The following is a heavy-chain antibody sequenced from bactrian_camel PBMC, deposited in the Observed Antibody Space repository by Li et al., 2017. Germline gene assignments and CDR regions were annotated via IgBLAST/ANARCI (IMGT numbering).Heavy chain of an antibody. CDR2: LNSGSSNT. CDR1: GFTFSSYW. V-gene: IGHV3S25*01. Sequence: QLVESGGNLVQPGGSLRLSCAASGFTFSSYWVYWVRQAPGKGLEWVSDLNSGSSNTYYADSVKGRFTISRDNAKNSSYLQMSGLKPDDTAVYYCVRRDVYLPQGLGTGGLHLNYWGQGTQVTVS. D-gene: IGHD5*01. J-gene: IGHJ4*01. CDR3: VRRDVYLPQGLGTGGLHLNY.